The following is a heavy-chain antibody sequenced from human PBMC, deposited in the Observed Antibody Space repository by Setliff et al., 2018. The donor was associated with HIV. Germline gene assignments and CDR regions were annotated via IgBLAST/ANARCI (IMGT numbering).Heavy chain of an antibody. J-gene: IGHJ6*03. CDR3: ARGRYHYMDV. CDR2: INHSGGT. CDR1: GGSFSDYS. V-gene: IGHV4-34*01. Sequence: SLSLTCAVYGGSFSDYSWNWIRQPPGKELEWIGEINHSGGTNYNPSLKSRVTISLDTSKNQFSLKLTSVTAADTALYYCARGRYHYMDVWGKGTTVTVSS.